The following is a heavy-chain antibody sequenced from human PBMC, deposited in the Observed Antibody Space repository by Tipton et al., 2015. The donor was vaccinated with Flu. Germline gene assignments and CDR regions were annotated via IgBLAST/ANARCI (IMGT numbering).Heavy chain of an antibody. D-gene: IGHD1-26*01. V-gene: IGHV3-15*01. J-gene: IGHJ4*02. Sequence: SLRLSCAASGFNVSSNYMSWVRQAPGKGLVWVGRIKSKTDGGTRDFPAPVKGRFAISRDDSKNTLYLQMDSLKTEDTAVYYCTAGVGATDHDYWGQGTLVTVSS. CDR3: TAGVGATDHDY. CDR2: IKSKTDGGTR. CDR1: GFNVSSNY.